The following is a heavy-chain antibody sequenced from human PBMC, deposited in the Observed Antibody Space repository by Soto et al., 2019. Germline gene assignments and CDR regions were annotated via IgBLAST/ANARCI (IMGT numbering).Heavy chain of an antibody. CDR3: ARSRTTVTPSGFQH. J-gene: IGHJ1*01. D-gene: IGHD4-17*01. CDR2: IYYSGTT. CDR1: GYSISSSNW. V-gene: IGHV4-28*01. Sequence: PSETLSLTCAVSGYSISSSNWWGWIRQPPGKGLEWIGYIYYSGTTYYNPSLKSRVTMSVDTSKNQLSLKLTSVTAVDTAVYYCARSRTTVTPSGFQHWGQGTLVTVSS.